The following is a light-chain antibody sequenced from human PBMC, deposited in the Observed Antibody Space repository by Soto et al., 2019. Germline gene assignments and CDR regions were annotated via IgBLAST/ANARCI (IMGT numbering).Light chain of an antibody. CDR1: QTISSW. V-gene: IGKV1-5*03. J-gene: IGKJ1*01. Sequence: DIQMTQSPSTLSGSVGDRVTITCRASQTISSWLAWYQQKPGKAPKLLIYKVSTLKSGVPSRFSGSGSGTDFTLTISSLQPEDFATYYCQQSYSSPVFGQGTKVDIK. CDR2: KVS. CDR3: QQSYSSPV.